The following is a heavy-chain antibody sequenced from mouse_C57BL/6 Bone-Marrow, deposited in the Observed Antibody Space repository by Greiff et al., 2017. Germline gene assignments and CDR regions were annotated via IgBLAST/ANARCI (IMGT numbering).Heavy chain of an antibody. CDR1: GFTFSDFY. J-gene: IGHJ1*03. V-gene: IGHV7-1*01. Sequence: EVQRVESGGGLVQPGRSLRLSCATSGFTFSDFYMEWVRQAPGKGLEWIAASRTKANDYTTEYSASVKGRFIVSRDPSQSILYLQMNALRAEDTAIYYCARVLTGKGDFDVWGTGTTVTVSS. CDR3: ARVLTGKGDFDV. D-gene: IGHD4-1*01. CDR2: SRTKANDYTT.